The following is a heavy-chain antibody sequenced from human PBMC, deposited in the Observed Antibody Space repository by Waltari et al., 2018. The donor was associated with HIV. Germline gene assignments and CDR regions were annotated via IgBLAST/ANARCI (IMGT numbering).Heavy chain of an antibody. D-gene: IGHD5-12*01. CDR3: VRSGYGTTPYAFDI. V-gene: IGHV3-74*01. CDR2: INNDGITT. J-gene: IGHJ3*02. CDR1: GFTFSTYW. Sequence: QLVESGGGLVQPGGSLRLSCAASGFTFSTYWMHWVRQAPGKGLLCVSRINNDGITTSYADSVKSRFTISRDNAKNTLDLQMNSLRAEDTAVYYCVRSGYGTTPYAFDIWGQGTMVTVSS.